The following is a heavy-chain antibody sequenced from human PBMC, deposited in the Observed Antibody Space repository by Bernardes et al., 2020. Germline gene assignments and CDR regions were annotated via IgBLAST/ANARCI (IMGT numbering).Heavy chain of an antibody. CDR2: FDPEDGET. J-gene: IGHJ3*02. CDR3: ATDATRTTSGAFDI. V-gene: IGHV1-24*01. CDR1: GYTLTELS. D-gene: IGHD4-17*01. Sequence: ASVKVSCKVSGYTLTELSMHWVRQAPGKGLEWMGGFDPEDGETIYAQKFQGRVTMTEDTSTDTAYMELSSLRSEDTAVYYCATDATRTTSGAFDIWGQGTMVTVSS.